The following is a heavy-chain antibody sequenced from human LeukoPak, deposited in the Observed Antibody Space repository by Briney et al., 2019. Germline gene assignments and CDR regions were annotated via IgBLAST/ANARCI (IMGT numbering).Heavy chain of an antibody. Sequence: SETLSLTCTVSGGSISSSSYYWRWIPQPPGKGLEWIGRIYTSGSTNYNPSLKSRVTISVDTSKNQFSLKLSSVTAADTAVYYCARDVVVPAATILNYYYYYMDVWGKGTTVTISS. V-gene: IGHV4-61*02. CDR3: ARDVVVPAATILNYYYYYMDV. D-gene: IGHD2-2*01. J-gene: IGHJ6*03. CDR1: GGSISSSSYY. CDR2: IYTSGST.